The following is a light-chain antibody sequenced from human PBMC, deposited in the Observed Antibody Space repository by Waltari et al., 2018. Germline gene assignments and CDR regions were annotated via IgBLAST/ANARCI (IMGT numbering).Light chain of an antibody. CDR1: QSVALNW. J-gene: IGKJ1*01. V-gene: IGKV3-20*01. Sequence: EIVLTQSPGTLSLSPGERATLSCRASQSVALNWLAWYQQKPGQGPRLLIYDASSRATGIPDRFRGSESGTDFTLTISRLEPEDLAVYYCQQYGDLPWTFGQGTKVEIK. CDR3: QQYGDLPWT. CDR2: DAS.